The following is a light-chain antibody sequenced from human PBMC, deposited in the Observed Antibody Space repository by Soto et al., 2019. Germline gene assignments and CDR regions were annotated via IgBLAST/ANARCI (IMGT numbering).Light chain of an antibody. V-gene: IGKV2-28*01. Sequence: DIVMTQSLLSLPVTPGEPASISCRSSQSLLHSNGYNYFDWYLQKPGQSPQLLIYLGSNRASGVPDRFSGSGSGTDFTLKISRVEAEDVGVYYCMQSLQAPLTFGQGTKLEIK. CDR3: MQSLQAPLT. CDR1: QSLLHSNGYNY. CDR2: LGS. J-gene: IGKJ2*01.